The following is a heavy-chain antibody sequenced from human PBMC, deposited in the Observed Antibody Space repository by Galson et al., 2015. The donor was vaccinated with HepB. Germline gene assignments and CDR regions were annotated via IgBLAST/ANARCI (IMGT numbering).Heavy chain of an antibody. CDR1: GDSVSTNSAA. CDR2: TYYRSKWYN. Sequence: CAISGDSVSTNSAAWNWIRQSPSRGLEWLGRTYYRSKWYNDYAVSVKSRITINPDTSKSQFSLQLNSVTPEDTALYYCARGRVSAFDIWGQGTMVTVSS. J-gene: IGHJ3*02. D-gene: IGHD3-16*01. CDR3: ARGRVSAFDI. V-gene: IGHV6-1*01.